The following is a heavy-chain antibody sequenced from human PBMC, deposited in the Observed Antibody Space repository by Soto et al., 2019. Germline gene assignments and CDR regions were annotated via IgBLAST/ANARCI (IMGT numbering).Heavy chain of an antibody. CDR1: GFSFSNYS. Sequence: PGGSLRLSCAASGFSFSNYSMNWVRQAPGKGLEWVSSISSSSTYIYYADSVKGRFTISRDNAKNSLYLQMNSLRAEDTAVYYCARHPERIAQIGWFDPWGQGTLVTVSS. CDR3: ARHPERIAQIGWFDP. V-gene: IGHV3-21*01. J-gene: IGHJ5*02. CDR2: ISSSSTYI. D-gene: IGHD6-13*01.